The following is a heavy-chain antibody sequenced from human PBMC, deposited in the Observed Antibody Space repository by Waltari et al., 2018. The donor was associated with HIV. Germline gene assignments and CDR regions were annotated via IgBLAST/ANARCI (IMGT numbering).Heavy chain of an antibody. CDR1: GFTFNNYR. D-gene: IGHD5-18*01. J-gene: IGHJ6*02. CDR2: ISSRSTYI. Sequence: EVQLVESGGGLVKTGGSLRLSCAASGFTFNNYRMTWVRQAPGKGLEWVSSISSRSTYIYYGDSVKGRFSISRDNAKNSLYLQMNSLRAEDTAVYYCAHLVTGFYYYGMDVWGQGTTVTVSS. CDR3: AHLVTGFYYYGMDV. V-gene: IGHV3-21*01.